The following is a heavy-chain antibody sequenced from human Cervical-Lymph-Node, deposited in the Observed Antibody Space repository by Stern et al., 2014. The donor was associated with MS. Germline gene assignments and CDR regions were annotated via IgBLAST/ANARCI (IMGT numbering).Heavy chain of an antibody. CDR1: GCPFSGYA. Sequence: VQLAESGAEVMKPGSSVQVSCTASGCPFSGYAISWVRQAPGQGFEWMGGILSVFGTADVAQKFQGRVTITADHSTGTGYMELSSLTSDDTAVYFCAKDNGGGITVLQGPYGYWGQGTLVTVSS. D-gene: IGHD2-8*01. J-gene: IGHJ4*02. V-gene: IGHV1-69*01. CDR2: ILSVFGTA. CDR3: AKDNGGGITVLQGPYGY.